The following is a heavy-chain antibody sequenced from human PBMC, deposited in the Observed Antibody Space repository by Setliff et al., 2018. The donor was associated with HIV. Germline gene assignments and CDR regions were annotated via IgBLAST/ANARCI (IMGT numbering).Heavy chain of an antibody. D-gene: IGHD3-10*01. CDR2: TIPIFSMP. J-gene: IGHJ4*02. CDR3: ATSYGSGVAPFDN. CDR1: GDTFSTHT. V-gene: IGHV1-69*02. Sequence: ASVKVSCKASGDTFSTHTIHWLRQAPGQGPEWMGRTIPIFSMPNAALNFQGRLMITADKSSNTAYMSLTRLTFEDTAMYYCATSYGSGVAPFDNWGQGTLVTVSS.